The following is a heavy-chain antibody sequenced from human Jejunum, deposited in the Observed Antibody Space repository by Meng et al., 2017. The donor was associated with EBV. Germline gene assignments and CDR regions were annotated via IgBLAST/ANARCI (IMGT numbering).Heavy chain of an antibody. V-gene: IGHV1-18*01. D-gene: IGHD5-12*01. J-gene: IGHJ4*02. CDR1: GYTFSSYG. CDR2: ISGYNAQT. Sequence: QVQLVQSGVEVKEPGASVKVSCKASGYTFSSYGICWVRQAPGQGLEYMGWISGYNAQTIYAQKFQGRVTMTTDTTTTTAYMELRSLRSDDTAVYYCARDDLHSGYDFDYWGQGTLFNVSP. CDR3: ARDDLHSGYDFDY.